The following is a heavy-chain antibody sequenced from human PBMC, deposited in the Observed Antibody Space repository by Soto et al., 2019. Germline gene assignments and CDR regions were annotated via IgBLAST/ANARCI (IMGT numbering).Heavy chain of an antibody. CDR2: INAGNGNT. V-gene: IGHV1-3*05. CDR3: ARVSGYYFLDY. J-gene: IGHJ4*02. D-gene: IGHD5-12*01. Sequence: QVQLVQSGAEEKKPGASVKVSCKASGYIFTNYAMHWVRQAPGQRLEWMGWINAGNGNTKYSQKFQGRVTITSDTSASTAYMELSSLRSEDTAVYYCARVSGYYFLDYWGQGTLVTVSS. CDR1: GYIFTNYA.